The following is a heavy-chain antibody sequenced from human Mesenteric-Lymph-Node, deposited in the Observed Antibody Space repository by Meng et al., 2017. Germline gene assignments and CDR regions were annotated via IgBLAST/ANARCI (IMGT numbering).Heavy chain of an antibody. CDR2: IHSSGST. J-gene: IGHJ2*01. V-gene: IGHV4-30-4*08. Sequence: QVQLQESGPGLVKPSGTLSLTCAVSGGSISSGGYYWSWIRQHPGKGLEWIGYIHSSGSTYYNPSLRSRLTISVDTSNNQFSLKLSSVTAADTAVYYCARVGWRQWSFDLWGRGTLVTVSS. D-gene: IGHD5-18*01. CDR1: GGSISSGGYY. CDR3: ARVGWRQWSFDL.